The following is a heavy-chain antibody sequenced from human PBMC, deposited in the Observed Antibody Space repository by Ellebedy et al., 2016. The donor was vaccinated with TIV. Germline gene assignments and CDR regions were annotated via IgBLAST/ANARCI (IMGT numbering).Heavy chain of an antibody. CDR3: ARDAYYYDSSGWEFDY. Sequence: ASVKVSCKASGYTFTSYYMHWVRQAPGQGLEWMGIINPSGGSTSYAQKLQGRVTMTTDTSTSTAYMELRSLRSDDTAVYYCARDAYYYDSSGWEFDYWGQGTLVTVSS. J-gene: IGHJ4*02. V-gene: IGHV1-46*04. CDR2: INPSGGST. CDR1: GYTFTSYY. D-gene: IGHD3-22*01.